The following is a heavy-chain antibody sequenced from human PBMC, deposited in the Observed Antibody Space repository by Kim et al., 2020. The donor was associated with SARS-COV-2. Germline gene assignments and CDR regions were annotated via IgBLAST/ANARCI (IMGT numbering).Heavy chain of an antibody. D-gene: IGHD6-6*01. V-gene: IGHV1-18*01. Sequence: AQMLQGRVTMTTDTSTSTAYMGLRSLRSDDTAVYYCARALIAARPNWFDPWGQGTLVTVSS. CDR3: ARALIAARPNWFDP. J-gene: IGHJ5*02.